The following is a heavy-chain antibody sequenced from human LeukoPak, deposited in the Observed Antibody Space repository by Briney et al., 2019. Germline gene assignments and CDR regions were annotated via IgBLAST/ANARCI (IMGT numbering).Heavy chain of an antibody. J-gene: IGHJ4*02. Sequence: GGSLRLSCSASGFTFSTYWMSWVRQAPGKGLEWVANMKRDGSEIYYVDSVRGRFTISRDNARNSLYLQMNSLRAEDTAVYCARLCWGNRLAGFDSWGQGTLVTVSS. CDR2: MKRDGSEI. V-gene: IGHV3-7*01. CDR3: ARLCWGNRLAGFDS. CDR1: GFTFSTYW. D-gene: IGHD3-10*02.